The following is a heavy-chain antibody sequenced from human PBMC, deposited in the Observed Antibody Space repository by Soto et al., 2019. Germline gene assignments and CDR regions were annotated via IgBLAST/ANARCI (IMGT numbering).Heavy chain of an antibody. CDR3: AKDMTAGTVY. V-gene: IGHV3-30*18. Sequence: QMQLVESGGGVVQPGRSLRLSCAASEFTFSSYGMHWVRQAPGKGLEWVAVISYDGSNKYYADSVKGRFTISRDNSKNTLYLQMNSLRAEDTAVYYRAKDMTAGTVYWGQGTLVTVSS. CDR1: EFTFSSYG. CDR2: ISYDGSNK. J-gene: IGHJ4*02. D-gene: IGHD6-13*01.